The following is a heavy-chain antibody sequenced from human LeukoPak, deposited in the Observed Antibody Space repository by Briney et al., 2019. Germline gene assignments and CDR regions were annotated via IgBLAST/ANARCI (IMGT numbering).Heavy chain of an antibody. J-gene: IGHJ4*02. CDR2: IIPILGIA. Sequence: GSSVKVSCKASVGTFSSYAISWVRQAPGQGLEWMGRIIPILGIANHAQKFQGRVTITADKSTSTAYMELSSLRSEDTAVYYCARVFRPLSSSWYPYYFDYWGQGTLVTVSS. CDR3: ARVFRPLSSSWYPYYFDY. CDR1: VGTFSSYA. D-gene: IGHD6-13*01. V-gene: IGHV1-69*04.